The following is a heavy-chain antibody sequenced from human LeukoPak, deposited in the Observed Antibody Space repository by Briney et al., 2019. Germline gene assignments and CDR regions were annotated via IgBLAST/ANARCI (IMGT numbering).Heavy chain of an antibody. CDR1: GFTFSSYD. CDR3: AKDTTYTTPFNAFDI. V-gene: IGHV3-30*18. CDR2: ISYDGSNK. Sequence: GGSLRLSCAASGFTFSSYDMHWVRQAPGKGLEWVAVISYDGSNKYYADSVKGLFTISRDNSKNTLYLQINSLRAEDTAVYYCAKDTTYTTPFNAFDIWGQGTMVTVSS. D-gene: IGHD1-1*01. J-gene: IGHJ3*02.